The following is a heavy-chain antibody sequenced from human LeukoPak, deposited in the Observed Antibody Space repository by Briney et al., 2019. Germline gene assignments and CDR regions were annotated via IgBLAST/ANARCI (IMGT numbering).Heavy chain of an antibody. J-gene: IGHJ4*02. Sequence: GGSLRLSCAASGFTFSSYAMSWVRQAPGKGLEWVSAISGSGGSTYYADSVKGRFTISRDNSKNTLYLQMNSLRAEDTAVYCCAKGGDYYDSSGYFDYWGQGTLVTVSS. D-gene: IGHD3-22*01. CDR3: AKGGDYYDSSGYFDY. CDR2: ISGSGGST. CDR1: GFTFSSYA. V-gene: IGHV3-23*01.